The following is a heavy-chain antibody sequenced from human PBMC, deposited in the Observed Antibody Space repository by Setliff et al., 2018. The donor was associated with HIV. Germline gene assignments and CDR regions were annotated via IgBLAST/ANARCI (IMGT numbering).Heavy chain of an antibody. CDR1: GGSISSHY. Sequence: PSETLSLTCTVSGGSISSHYWSWIRQPPGKGLEWIGIVYYSGKTNYNPSLKRRITISLDTSKSQFSLKLGSVTAADTAVYFCSTVVTLAYCHDGLCPAFDSWGQGALVTVSS. D-gene: IGHD2-8*01. CDR3: STVVTLAYCHDGLCPAFDS. CDR2: VYYSGKT. J-gene: IGHJ4*02. V-gene: IGHV4-59*11.